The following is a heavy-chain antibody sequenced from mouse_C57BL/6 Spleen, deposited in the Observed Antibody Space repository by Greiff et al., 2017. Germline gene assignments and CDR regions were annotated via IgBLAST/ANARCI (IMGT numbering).Heavy chain of an antibody. CDR1: GYAFSSSW. Sequence: VQLQHSGPELVKPGASVKISCKASGYAFSSSWMNWVKQRPGKGLEWIGRIYPGDGDTNYNGKFKGKATLTADKSSSTAYMQLSSLTSEDSAVYFCAREGAEIYAMDYWCQGTSVTVSS. D-gene: IGHD6-1*01. CDR2: IYPGDGDT. CDR3: AREGAEIYAMDY. J-gene: IGHJ4*01. V-gene: IGHV1-82*01.